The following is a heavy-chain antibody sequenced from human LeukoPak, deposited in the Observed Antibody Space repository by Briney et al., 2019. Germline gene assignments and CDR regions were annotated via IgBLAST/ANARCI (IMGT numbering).Heavy chain of an antibody. J-gene: IGHJ4*02. Sequence: GGCLRLSCAASGFTFSSYAMHWVRQAPREGLEWVAIISYDGSNKYYADSVKGRFTVSRDNSKNTLYLQVNSLRAEDTAVYYCAKASSGYYFDYWGQGTLVTVSS. CDR2: ISYDGSNK. V-gene: IGHV3-30*04. D-gene: IGHD3-22*01. CDR3: AKASSGYYFDY. CDR1: GFTFSSYA.